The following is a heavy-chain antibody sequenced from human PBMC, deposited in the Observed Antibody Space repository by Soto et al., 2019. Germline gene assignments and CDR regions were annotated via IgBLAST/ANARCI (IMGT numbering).Heavy chain of an antibody. J-gene: IGHJ4*02. Sequence: EVPLVESGGGVVQPGSSLRLPCVASGFIADDYAMHWGRQAPWKGLEWVSGISSNSATINYADSVKGRFTISRSNGQKSLFLPINSLRPDDTAFYYCVKDMKWGGMTTIHYVDSWGQGTLVTVSS. CDR2: ISSNSATI. CDR1: GFIADDYA. D-gene: IGHD4-17*01. V-gene: IGHV3-9*02. CDR3: VKDMKWGGMTTIHYVDS.